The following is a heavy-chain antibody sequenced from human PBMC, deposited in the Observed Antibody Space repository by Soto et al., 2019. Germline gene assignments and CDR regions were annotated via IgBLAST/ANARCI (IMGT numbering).Heavy chain of an antibody. CDR1: GFTFSSYA. V-gene: IGHV3-23*01. D-gene: IGHD2-2*01. CDR2: ISGSGGST. CDR3: AGRPIVVVPAATTY. Sequence: PGGSLRLSCAASGFTFSSYAMSWVRQAPGKGLEWVSAISGSGGSTYYADSVKGRFTISRDNSKNTLYLQMNSLRAEDTAVYYCAGRPIVVVPAATTYWGQGTLVTVSS. J-gene: IGHJ4*02.